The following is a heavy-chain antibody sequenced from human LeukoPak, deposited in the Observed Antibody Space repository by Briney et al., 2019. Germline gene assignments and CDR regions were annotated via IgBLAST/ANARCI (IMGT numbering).Heavy chain of an antibody. CDR2: ISYDGSNK. CDR1: GFTFSSYA. V-gene: IGHV3-30*04. CDR3: ARWGNDYSQFDS. J-gene: IGHJ4*02. D-gene: IGHD4-11*01. Sequence: PGGSLRLSCAASGFTFSSYAMHWVRQAAGKGLEWVAVISYDGSNKYYADSVKGRFTISRDNSKNTLYLQMNSLRTEDTAVYFCARWGNDYSQFDSWGQGTLVTAS.